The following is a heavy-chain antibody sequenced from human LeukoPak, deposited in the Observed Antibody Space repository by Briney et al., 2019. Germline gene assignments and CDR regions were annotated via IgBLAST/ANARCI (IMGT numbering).Heavy chain of an antibody. CDR2: FSGSGGST. D-gene: IGHD5-24*01. CDR3: ARSGYNRFDY. CDR1: GFTFSSYE. J-gene: IGHJ4*02. V-gene: IGHV3-23*01. Sequence: GGSLRLSCAASGFTFSSYEMNWVRQAPGKGLEWVSTFSGSGGSTYYADSVKGRFTISRDNSKSTLHLQMNSLRAEDTAVYYCARSGYNRFDYWGQGTLVTVSS.